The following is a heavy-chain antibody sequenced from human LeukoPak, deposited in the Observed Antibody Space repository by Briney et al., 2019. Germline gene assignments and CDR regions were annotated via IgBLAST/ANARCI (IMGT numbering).Heavy chain of an antibody. Sequence: PSETLSLTCTVSGGSISSYYRSWIRQPPGKGLEWIGYIYYSGSTNYNPSLKSRVTISVDTSKNQFSLKLSSVTAADTAVYYCARASMVRGIDPWGQGTLVTVSS. CDR2: IYYSGST. D-gene: IGHD3-10*01. CDR1: GGSISSYY. V-gene: IGHV4-59*01. CDR3: ARASMVRGIDP. J-gene: IGHJ5*02.